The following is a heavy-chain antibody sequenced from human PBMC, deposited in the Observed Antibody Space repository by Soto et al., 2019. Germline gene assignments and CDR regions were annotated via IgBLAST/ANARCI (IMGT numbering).Heavy chain of an antibody. V-gene: IGHV3-74*01. CDR3: ARSEYCPNS. CDR1: GFSFSNYW. D-gene: IGHD2-8*02. CDR2: INPDGTIT. Sequence: EVQLVESGGGLVQPGGSLRLSYAASGFSFSNYWMHWVRQAPGKGLVWVSRINPDGTITSYADSVQSRFTSSRDNAKNTVYLQLNRLRAEDTAVYYCARSEYCPNSWGQGTLVTVSS. J-gene: IGHJ5*02.